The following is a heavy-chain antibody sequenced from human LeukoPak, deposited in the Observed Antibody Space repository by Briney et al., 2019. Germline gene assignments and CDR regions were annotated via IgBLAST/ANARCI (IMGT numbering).Heavy chain of an antibody. CDR3: VKERSRTGYFDY. Sequence: TGGSLRLSCEASEFTFSHYAMHWVRQAPGEGLDWVAAISWNSGSINYADSVKGRFTISRDNAKNSLYLQMNSLRAEDTAFYYCVKERSRTGYFDYWGQGTLVTVSS. J-gene: IGHJ4*02. CDR1: EFTFSHYA. V-gene: IGHV3-9*01. D-gene: IGHD2-2*01. CDR2: ISWNSGSI.